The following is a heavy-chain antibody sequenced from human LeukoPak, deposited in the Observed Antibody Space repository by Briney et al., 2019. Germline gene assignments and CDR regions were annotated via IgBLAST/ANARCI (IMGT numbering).Heavy chain of an antibody. CDR2: ISSSSSYI. D-gene: IGHD6-13*01. CDR3: AREYSSSFYYMDV. Sequence: GGSLRLSCAASGFTFSSYSMTWVRQAPGKGLEWVSSISSSSSYIYYADSVKGRFTISRDNAKNSLYLQMNSLRAEDTAVYYCAREYSSSFYYMDVWGKGTTVTVSS. CDR1: GFTFSSYS. J-gene: IGHJ6*03. V-gene: IGHV3-21*01.